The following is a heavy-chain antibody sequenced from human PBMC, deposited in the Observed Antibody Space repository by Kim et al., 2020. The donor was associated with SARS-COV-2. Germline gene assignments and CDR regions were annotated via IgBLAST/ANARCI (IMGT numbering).Heavy chain of an antibody. J-gene: IGHJ4*02. D-gene: IGHD2-15*01. CDR2: IYSSGST. Sequence: SETLSLTCTVSGGSIIGYYWSWIRQSAGKGLEWIGRIYSSGSTNYNPSLKSRVTMSIDTSNKQFSLKLNSVTAVDTAVYYCARGSADSWGQGTLVTVSS. V-gene: IGHV4-4*07. CDR1: GGSIIGYY. CDR3: ARGSADS.